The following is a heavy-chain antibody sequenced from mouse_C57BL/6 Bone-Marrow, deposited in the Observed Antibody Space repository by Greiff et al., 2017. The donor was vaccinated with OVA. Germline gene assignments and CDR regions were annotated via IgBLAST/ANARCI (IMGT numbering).Heavy chain of an antibody. CDR3: ASGDGYYPY. CDR1: GFNIKNPY. J-gene: IGHJ2*01. CDR2: IDPANGNT. D-gene: IGHD2-3*01. V-gene: IGHV14-3*01. Sequence: EVQLQQSVAELVRPGASVKLSCTASGFNIKNPYMHWVKQRPEQGLEWIGRIDPANGNTKYAPKFQGKATITADPSSNTAYLQLSSLTSEDTAIYYCASGDGYYPYWGQGTTLTVSS.